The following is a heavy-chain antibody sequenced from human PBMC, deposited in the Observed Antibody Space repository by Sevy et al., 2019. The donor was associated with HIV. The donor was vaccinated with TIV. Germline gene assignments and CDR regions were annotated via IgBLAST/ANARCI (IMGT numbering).Heavy chain of an antibody. Sequence: GGSLRLSCAASGFTFSSYEMNWVRQAPGKGLEWFSYISNSGTAMYYSDSVRGRFTISRDNARRSLYLQMNSLRAEDTAVYYCARDLPPSATTVPHFDCWGQGTLVTVSS. CDR1: GFTFSSYE. D-gene: IGHD4-17*01. V-gene: IGHV3-48*03. CDR2: ISNSGTAM. J-gene: IGHJ4*02. CDR3: ARDLPPSATTVPHFDC.